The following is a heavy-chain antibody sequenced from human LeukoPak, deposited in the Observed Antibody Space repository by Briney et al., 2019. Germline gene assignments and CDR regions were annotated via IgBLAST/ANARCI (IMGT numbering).Heavy chain of an antibody. Sequence: GGSLRLSCAASGFTFSSDAMSWVRQAPGEGLEWVSAISGSGGSTYYADSVKGRFTISRDNSKNTLYLQRNSRRAEDTAVYYCAKRPEDPTLSWGQGTLVTVSS. CDR3: AKRPEDPTLS. D-gene: IGHD1-14*01. CDR1: GFTFSSDA. J-gene: IGHJ4*02. CDR2: ISGSGGST. V-gene: IGHV3-23*01.